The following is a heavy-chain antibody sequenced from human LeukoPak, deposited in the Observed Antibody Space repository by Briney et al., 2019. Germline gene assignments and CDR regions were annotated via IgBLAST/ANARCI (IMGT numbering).Heavy chain of an antibody. V-gene: IGHV3-21*01. CDR3: ARDGPGSGWCFDY. CDR1: GFTFSDYS. CDR2: ISSTSIYI. Sequence: GGSLRLSCSASGFTFSDYSMTWVRQAPGKGLEWVSSISSTSIYIYSADSVKGRFTISRDNAKNSLYLQMNSLRAEDTAVYYCARDGPGSGWCFDYWGQGTLVTVSS. D-gene: IGHD6-19*01. J-gene: IGHJ4*02.